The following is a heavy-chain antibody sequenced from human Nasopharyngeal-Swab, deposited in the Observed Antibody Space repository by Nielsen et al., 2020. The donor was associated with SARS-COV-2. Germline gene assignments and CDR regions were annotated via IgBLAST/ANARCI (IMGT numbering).Heavy chain of an antibody. J-gene: IGHJ6*02. Sequence: SGTLSLTCAVYGGSFSGYYWSWIRQPPGKGLDWIGEINHSGSTKYNPSLKSRVNISVDTSKNQFSLKVSSVTAADTAVYYCARGGYYCSSTSCYYYSGYYYGMDVWGQGTTVTVSS. D-gene: IGHD2-2*01. CDR1: GGSFSGYY. V-gene: IGHV4-34*01. CDR2: INHSGST. CDR3: ARGGYYCSSTSCYYYSGYYYGMDV.